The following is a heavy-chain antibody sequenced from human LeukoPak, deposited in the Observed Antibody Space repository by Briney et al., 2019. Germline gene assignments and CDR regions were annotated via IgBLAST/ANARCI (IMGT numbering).Heavy chain of an antibody. Sequence: GGSLRLSCAATGFTFSSYALSWVRQAPGQGLEWVSAISGSGLTYYADSVKGRFTISRDNSKNTLYLQMNSLRAEDTAVYYCARGLYSSSPWGQGTLVTVSS. D-gene: IGHD6-6*01. CDR1: GFTFSSYA. CDR3: ARGLYSSSP. J-gene: IGHJ4*02. CDR2: ISGSGLT. V-gene: IGHV3-23*01.